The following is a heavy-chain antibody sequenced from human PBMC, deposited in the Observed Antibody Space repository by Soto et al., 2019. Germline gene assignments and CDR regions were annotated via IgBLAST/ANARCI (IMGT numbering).Heavy chain of an antibody. CDR2: IIPIFGTA. J-gene: IGHJ6*02. V-gene: IGHV1-69*06. CDR1: GGTFSSYA. CDR3: ARGEWGRGVIITIPYFYYGMDV. D-gene: IGHD3-10*01. Sequence: ASVKVSCKASGGTFSSYAISWVRQAPGQGLEWMGGIIPIFGTANYAQKFQGRVTITADKSTSTAYMELSSLRSEDTAVYYCARGEWGRGVIITIPYFYYGMDVWGQGTTVTVSS.